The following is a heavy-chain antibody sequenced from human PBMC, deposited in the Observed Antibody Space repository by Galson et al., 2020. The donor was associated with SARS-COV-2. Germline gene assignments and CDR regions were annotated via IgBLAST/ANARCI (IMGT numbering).Heavy chain of an antibody. Sequence: GGSLRLSCEASGFTFSNYAMHWVRQPPGKGLEWVAVTSHDGSNKYYAGSVKGRFTISRENSKNTVYLQMNSLTAEDTAVYYCARDPRYYYGSGCYIDWGQGTQVTVSS. V-gene: IGHV3-30-3*01. CDR3: ARDPRYYYGSGCYID. D-gene: IGHD3-10*01. CDR2: TSHDGSNK. CDR1: GFTFSNYA. J-gene: IGHJ4*02.